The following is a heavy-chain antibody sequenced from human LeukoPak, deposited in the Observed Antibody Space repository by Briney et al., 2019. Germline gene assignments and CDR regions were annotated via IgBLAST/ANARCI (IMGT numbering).Heavy chain of an antibody. CDR2: ISYDGSNK. D-gene: IGHD1-14*01. Sequence: GGSLRLSCAASGFTFSSSGMHWVRQAPGKGLEWVAIISYDGSNKYYADSVKGRFTISRDNSKNTLYLQMNSLRAEDTAVYYCARDNHPFYGDAFDIWGQGTMVTVSS. V-gene: IGHV3-30*19. CDR1: GFTFSSSG. CDR3: ARDNHPFYGDAFDI. J-gene: IGHJ3*02.